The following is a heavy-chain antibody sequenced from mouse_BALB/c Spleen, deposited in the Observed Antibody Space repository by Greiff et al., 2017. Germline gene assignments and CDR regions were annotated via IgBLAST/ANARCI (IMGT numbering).Heavy chain of an antibody. D-gene: IGHD2-1*01. CDR3: TPVYYGNLWFAY. J-gene: IGHJ3*01. CDR1: GYSFTSYW. CDR2: IYPGNSDT. Sequence: VQLKESGTVLARPGASVKMSCKASGYSFTSYWMHWVKQRPGQGLEWIGAIYPGNSDTSYNQKFKGKAKLTAVTSASTAYMELSSLTNEDSAVYYCTPVYYGNLWFAYWGQGTLVTVSA. V-gene: IGHV1-5*01.